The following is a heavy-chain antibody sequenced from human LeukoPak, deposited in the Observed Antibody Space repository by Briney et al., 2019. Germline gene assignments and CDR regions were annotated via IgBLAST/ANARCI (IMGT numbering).Heavy chain of an antibody. CDR2: ISDFNGNT. CDR1: GYTFSNYG. D-gene: IGHD5-24*01. Sequence: ASVKVSCKASGYTFSNYGINWVRQAPGQGLEWVGWISDFNGNTNYTQNLQGRVTLTTHTSTSTAYLELRSLRSDDTAIYYCARERKWVRADPYNGFDVWGQGTTVTVSS. V-gene: IGHV1-18*01. CDR3: ARERKWVRADPYNGFDV. J-gene: IGHJ3*01.